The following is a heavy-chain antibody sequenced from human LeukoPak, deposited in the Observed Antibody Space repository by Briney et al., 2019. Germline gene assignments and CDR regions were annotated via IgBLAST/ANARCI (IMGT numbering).Heavy chain of an antibody. Sequence: SVKLSCKASGATFSSYAISWVRQAPGQRLEWMGRIIPILGIANYAQKFQGRVTITADKSTSTAYMELSSLRSEDTAVYYCAGHDYGDSTHSLDYWGQGTLVTVSS. D-gene: IGHD4-17*01. CDR1: GATFSSYA. V-gene: IGHV1-69*04. CDR3: AGHDYGDSTHSLDY. J-gene: IGHJ4*02. CDR2: IIPILGIA.